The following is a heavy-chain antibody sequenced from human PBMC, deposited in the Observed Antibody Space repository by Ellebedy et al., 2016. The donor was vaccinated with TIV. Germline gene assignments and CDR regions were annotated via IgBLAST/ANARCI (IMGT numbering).Heavy chain of an antibody. Sequence: PGGSLRLSCSASGFTFSSFAMHWIRQAPGKGLEGVAVISYDASKEDYADSVKGRFTISRDNSKNTLYLQMNSLRVEDTAVYYCARDLWFGEGDAFDIWGQGTMVTVSS. D-gene: IGHD3-10*01. CDR3: ARDLWFGEGDAFDI. V-gene: IGHV3-30*04. CDR2: ISYDASKE. CDR1: GFTFSSFA. J-gene: IGHJ3*02.